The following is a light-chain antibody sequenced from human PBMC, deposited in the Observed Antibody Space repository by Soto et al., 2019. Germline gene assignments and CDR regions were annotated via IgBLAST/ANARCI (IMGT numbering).Light chain of an antibody. V-gene: IGKV3-20*01. CDR1: QSVSSY. J-gene: IGKJ5*01. CDR3: HQYGSSPDT. CDR2: DAS. Sequence: IVLTQSPATLSLSPGERATLSCRASQSVSSYLAWYQQKPGQAPRLLIYDASNRATGIPARFSGSGSGTDFTLTISRLEPEDFAVYFCHQYGSSPDTFGQGTRLEIK.